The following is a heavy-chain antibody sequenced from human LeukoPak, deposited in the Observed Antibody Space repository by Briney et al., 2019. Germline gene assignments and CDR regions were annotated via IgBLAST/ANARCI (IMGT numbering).Heavy chain of an antibody. D-gene: IGHD3-3*01. J-gene: IGHJ6*03. Sequence: ASVKVSFTASGYTFTKYGISWVRQAPGQGLEWMGYISCYNGHTQFEHKFRGRLTMTTDTSTTTAYMELRSLRPDDTAVYYCARQLLEWSGSYYSYYYMDVWGKGTTLTVSS. CDR1: GYTFTKYG. CDR2: ISCYNGHT. CDR3: ARQLLEWSGSYYSYYYMDV. V-gene: IGHV1-18*01.